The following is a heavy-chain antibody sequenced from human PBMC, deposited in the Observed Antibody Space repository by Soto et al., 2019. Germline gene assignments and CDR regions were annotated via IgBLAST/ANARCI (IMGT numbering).Heavy chain of an antibody. D-gene: IGHD2-2*01. CDR2: IYSGDDT. CDR3: ARDRGGGYCTGTCCYGLYLDV. J-gene: IGHJ6*03. CDR1: GLTVGRNY. Sequence: EEQLVESGGGLVQPGGSLRLSCAASGLTVGRNYMSWVRQAPGKGLEWVSVIYSGDDTYYADSVRGRFTISRDNSKNTLLLQMNNVRAEDTAVYYCARDRGGGYCTGTCCYGLYLDVWAKETTVIVSS. V-gene: IGHV3-66*01.